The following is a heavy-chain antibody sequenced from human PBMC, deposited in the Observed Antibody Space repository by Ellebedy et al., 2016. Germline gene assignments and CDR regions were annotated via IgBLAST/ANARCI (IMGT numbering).Heavy chain of an antibody. D-gene: IGHD2-2*01. CDR3: ARDRGYCSSNSCYHYFDY. V-gene: IGHV1-2*02. CDR2: INPNSGGT. Sequence: ASVKVSXXASGYTFTGYYMHWVRQAPGQGLEWMGWINPNSGGTNYAQKFQGRVTMTRDTSISTAYMELSRLRSDDTAVYYCARDRGYCSSNSCYHYFDYWGQGTLVTVSS. J-gene: IGHJ4*02. CDR1: GYTFTGYY.